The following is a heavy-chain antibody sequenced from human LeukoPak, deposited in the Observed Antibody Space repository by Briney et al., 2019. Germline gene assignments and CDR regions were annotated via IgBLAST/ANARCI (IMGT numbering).Heavy chain of an antibody. Sequence: SETLSLTCSVSGGSISSYSWSHYWSRIAQPPGKGLEWIGYISHSGGTNYNPSLKSRVTISVDTSKNQFSLKLTSVTAADTAVYYCARSNGYNSVVWDSWGQGALVTVSS. J-gene: IGHJ4*02. CDR2: ISHSGGT. D-gene: IGHD5-24*01. CDR1: GGSISSYS. CDR3: ARSNGYNSVVWDS. V-gene: IGHV4-59*12.